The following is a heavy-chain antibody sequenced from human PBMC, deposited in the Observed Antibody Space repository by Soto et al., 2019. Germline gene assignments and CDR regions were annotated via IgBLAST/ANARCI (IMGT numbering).Heavy chain of an antibody. Sequence: GPGPVLSSETLSLTCTVSGGSISSYYWSWIRQPPGKGLEWIGYIYYSGSTNYNPSLKSRVTKSVDTSKNQFSLKLSSVTAADTAVYYCARDDSRRGYGMDVWGQGTTVTVSS. J-gene: IGHJ6*02. D-gene: IGHD2-15*01. V-gene: IGHV4-59*01. CDR1: GGSISSYY. CDR3: ARDDSRRGYGMDV. CDR2: IYYSGST.